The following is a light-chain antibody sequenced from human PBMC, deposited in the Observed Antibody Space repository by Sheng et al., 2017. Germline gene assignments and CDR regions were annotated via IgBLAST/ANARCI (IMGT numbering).Light chain of an antibody. Sequence: EIVLTQSPGTLSLSPGERATFSCRASQSISSRSLAWYQQKPGQAPRLLIYGVSSRATGIPDKFSGSGSGTDFTLTINRLEPEDFAVYYCQQYGSSPETFGQG. J-gene: IGKJ1*01. CDR3: QQYGSSPET. CDR2: GVS. CDR1: QSISSRS. V-gene: IGKV3-20*01.